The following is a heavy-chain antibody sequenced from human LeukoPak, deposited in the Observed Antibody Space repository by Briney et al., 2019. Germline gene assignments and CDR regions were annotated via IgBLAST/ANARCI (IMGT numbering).Heavy chain of an antibody. D-gene: IGHD3-10*01. V-gene: IGHV4-59*08. CDR1: GGSINSYY. CDR2: IFYSGVD. Sequence: SETLSLTCAVSGGSINSYYWSWIRQPPGKGLEWIGYIFYSGVDRYNPALESRVTISIDTSKNQFSLKLSSVTAADTAIYYCARHDNYPGFGRGFGPWGQGTLVTVSS. J-gene: IGHJ5*02. CDR3: ARHDNYPGFGRGFGP.